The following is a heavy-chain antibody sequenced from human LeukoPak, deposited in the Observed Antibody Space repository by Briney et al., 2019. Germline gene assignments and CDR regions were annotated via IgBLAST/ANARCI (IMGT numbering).Heavy chain of an antibody. V-gene: IGHV3-48*04. CDR2: ISSTSSAI. CDR1: GFTFDSYA. CDR3: ARVIGSYGDSAY. J-gene: IGHJ4*02. Sequence: PGGSLRLSCAASGFTFDSYAMSWVRQAPGKGLEWLSYISSTSSAIYYADSLKGRFTISRDNAKNSLYLQMDSLRAEDTAVYYCARVIGSYGDSAYWGQGTLVTVSS. D-gene: IGHD3-16*01.